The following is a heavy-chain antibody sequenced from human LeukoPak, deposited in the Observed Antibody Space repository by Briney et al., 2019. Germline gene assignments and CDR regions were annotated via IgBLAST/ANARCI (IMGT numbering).Heavy chain of an antibody. Sequence: EASVKVSCKASGYTFTGYYMRWVRQAPGQGLEWIGWINPNSGGTNYAQKFQGRVTMTRDTSISTAYMELSRLRSDETAVYYCAFSIAAAGFDYWGQGTLVTVSS. CDR2: INPNSGGT. CDR3: AFSIAAAGFDY. J-gene: IGHJ4*02. V-gene: IGHV1-2*02. D-gene: IGHD6-13*01. CDR1: GYTFTGYY.